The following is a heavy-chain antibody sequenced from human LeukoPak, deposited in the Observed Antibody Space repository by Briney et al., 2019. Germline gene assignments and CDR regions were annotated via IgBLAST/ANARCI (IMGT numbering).Heavy chain of an antibody. J-gene: IGHJ4*02. Sequence: PGRSLRLSCAASGFTFSSYAMSWVRQAPGKGLEWVSAISGSGGSTYYADSVKGRFTISRDNSKNTMDLQMNSLRADDTAVYYCAKGGGGSGSYFDYWGQGTLVTVSS. CDR1: GFTFSSYA. CDR2: ISGSGGST. D-gene: IGHD1-26*01. V-gene: IGHV3-23*01. CDR3: AKGGGGSGSYFDY.